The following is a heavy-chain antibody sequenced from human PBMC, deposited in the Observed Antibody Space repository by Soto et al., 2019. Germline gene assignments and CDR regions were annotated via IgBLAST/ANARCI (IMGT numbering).Heavy chain of an antibody. Sequence: QVQLQESGPGLVKPSQTLSLTCTVSGGSISSGGYYWSWIRQHPGKGLEWIGYIYYSGSTYYNPSLKSRVTISVDTSKNQCSLKLSSVTAADTAVYYCARGGYSYGYFYFDYWGQGTLVTVSS. D-gene: IGHD5-18*01. CDR1: GGSISSGGYY. J-gene: IGHJ4*02. V-gene: IGHV4-31*03. CDR2: IYYSGST. CDR3: ARGGYSYGYFYFDY.